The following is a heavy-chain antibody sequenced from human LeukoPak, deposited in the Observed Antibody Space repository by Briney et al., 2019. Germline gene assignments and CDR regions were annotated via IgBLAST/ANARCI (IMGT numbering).Heavy chain of an antibody. CDR2: ISSSSSYI. J-gene: IGHJ4*02. Sequence: GGSLRLSCAASGFTFSSYSMNWVRQAPGKGLEWVSSISSSSSYIYYADSVKGRFTISRDNAKNSLYLQMNSLRAEDTAVYYCARGDIAAAGFDYWGQGTLVTVSS. D-gene: IGHD6-13*01. V-gene: IGHV3-21*01. CDR3: ARGDIAAAGFDY. CDR1: GFTFSSYS.